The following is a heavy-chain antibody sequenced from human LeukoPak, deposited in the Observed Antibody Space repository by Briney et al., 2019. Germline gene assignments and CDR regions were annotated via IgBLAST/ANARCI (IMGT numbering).Heavy chain of an antibody. CDR3: AKDVLYYYDSSGYYGFLDY. V-gene: IGHV3-23*01. D-gene: IGHD3-22*01. CDR2: ISSGGDNT. CDR1: GFSFSNYG. J-gene: IGHJ4*02. Sequence: PGGSLRLSCAASGFSFSNYGMSWVRQAPGKGLEWVSSISSGGDNTYYADSVKGRFTISRDNSKNTLYLQMNSLRAEDTAVYYCAKDVLYYYDSSGYYGFLDYWGQGTLVTVSS.